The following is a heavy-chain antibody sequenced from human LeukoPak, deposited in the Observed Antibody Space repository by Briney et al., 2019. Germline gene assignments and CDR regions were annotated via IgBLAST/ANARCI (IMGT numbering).Heavy chain of an antibody. D-gene: IGHD6-6*01. CDR3: ARSTSIGVCVKAPYDS. Sequence: ASVKVSCKASGYTFTAHYLHWVRQAPGQGLEWMGWINPNSGVTNSAQKFRGRVTVTRDTSISTAYMELSWLSSDDTAVYYCARSTSIGVCVKAPYDSWGQGSLVTVSS. CDR2: INPNSGVT. V-gene: IGHV1-2*02. CDR1: GYTFTAHY. J-gene: IGHJ4*02.